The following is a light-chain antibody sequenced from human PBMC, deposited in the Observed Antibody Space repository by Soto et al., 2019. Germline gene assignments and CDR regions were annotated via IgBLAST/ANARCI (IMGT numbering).Light chain of an antibody. CDR2: GAS. CDR3: LQYGTLPYA. J-gene: IGKJ2*01. Sequence: IACTQSPGTLYFSPGQRATLSCRASQRVSSNYVAWYQHKPGQAPRLLIHGASIRATGIPDRFSGSGSGTDFTLTISRLEPEDVAVYYCLQYGTLPYAFGQGTKLQIK. V-gene: IGKV3-20*01. CDR1: QRVSSNY.